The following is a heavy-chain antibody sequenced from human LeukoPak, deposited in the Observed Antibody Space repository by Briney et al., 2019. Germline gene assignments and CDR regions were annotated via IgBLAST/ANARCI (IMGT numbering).Heavy chain of an antibody. CDR3: AKVASLAARPFDY. CDR2: IYSGGST. Sequence: GGSLRLSCAASGFTVSSNYMSWVRQAPGKGLEWVSVIYSGGSTYYADSIKGRFTISRDNSKNTLFLQMNSLRAEDTAVYYCAKVASLAARPFDYWGQGTLVTVSS. CDR1: GFTVSSNY. V-gene: IGHV3-53*01. J-gene: IGHJ4*02. D-gene: IGHD6-6*01.